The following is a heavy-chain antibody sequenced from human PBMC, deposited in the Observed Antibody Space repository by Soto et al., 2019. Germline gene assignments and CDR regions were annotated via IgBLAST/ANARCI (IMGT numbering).Heavy chain of an antibody. CDR2: IYSGGST. V-gene: IGHV3-53*01. D-gene: IGHD3-9*01. Sequence: LRLSCAASGFTVSSSYMSWVRQAPGKGLEWVSVIYSGGSTYYADSVKGRFTISRDNSKNTLYLQMNSLRAEDTAVYYCARYDILTGCVDVWGQGTTVTVSS. J-gene: IGHJ6*02. CDR1: GFTVSSSY. CDR3: ARYDILTGCVDV.